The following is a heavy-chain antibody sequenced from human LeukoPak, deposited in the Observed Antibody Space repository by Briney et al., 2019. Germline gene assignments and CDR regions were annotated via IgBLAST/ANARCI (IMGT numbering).Heavy chain of an antibody. CDR2: IGTAGDT. D-gene: IGHD1-26*01. CDR1: GFTFSSYD. CDR3: ARGGGSYLYYYYGMDV. V-gene: IGHV3-13*01. Sequence: GGSLRLSCAASGFTFSSYDMNWVRQATGKGLEWVSSIGTAGDTYYPGSVKGRLTIYRENAKNSLYLQMNSLRAGDTAVYYCARGGGSYLYYYYGMDVWGQGTTVTVSS. J-gene: IGHJ6*02.